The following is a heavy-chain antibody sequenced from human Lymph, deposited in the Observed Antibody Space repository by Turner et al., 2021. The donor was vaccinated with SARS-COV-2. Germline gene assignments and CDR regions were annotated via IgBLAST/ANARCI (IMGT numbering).Heavy chain of an antibody. Sequence: QVQLVESGGGVVQPGRSLRLSCAASGFTFSSYVIHWVRQAPGKGLEWVAVIWYDGSNKYYADSVKVRFTISRDNSKNTLFLQMNSLRAEDTAVYYCARGLGSSWYSGGFDYWGQGTLVTVSS. V-gene: IGHV3-33*01. CDR2: IWYDGSNK. J-gene: IGHJ4*02. CDR3: ARGLGSSWYSGGFDY. D-gene: IGHD6-13*01. CDR1: GFTFSSYV.